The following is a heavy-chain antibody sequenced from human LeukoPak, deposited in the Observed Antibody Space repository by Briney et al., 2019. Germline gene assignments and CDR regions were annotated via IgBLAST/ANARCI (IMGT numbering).Heavy chain of an antibody. CDR3: ARTKGYYDILTGYYPEDYYYYGMDV. CDR1: GFTFSSHG. D-gene: IGHD3-9*01. CDR2: IWYDGSNK. J-gene: IGHJ6*02. Sequence: PGGSLRLSCAASGFTFSSHGMHWVRQAPGKGLEWVAVIWYDGSNKYYADSVKGRFTISRDNSKNTLYLQMNSLRAEDTAVYYCARTKGYYDILTGYYPEDYYYYGMDVWGQGTTVTVSS. V-gene: IGHV3-33*01.